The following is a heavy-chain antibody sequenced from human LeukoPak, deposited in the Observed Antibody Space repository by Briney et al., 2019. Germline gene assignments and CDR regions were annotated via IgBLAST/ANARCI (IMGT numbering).Heavy chain of an antibody. CDR2: INHSGST. Sequence: SETLSLTCAVYGGSFSGYYWSWIRQPPGKGLEWIGEINHSGSTNYNPSLKSRVTISVDTSRSQFSLKLSSVTAADTAVYYCVRDRGFISLWGRGTLVTVSS. J-gene: IGHJ2*01. V-gene: IGHV4-34*01. CDR1: GGSFSGYY. CDR3: VRDRGFISL. D-gene: IGHD3-10*01.